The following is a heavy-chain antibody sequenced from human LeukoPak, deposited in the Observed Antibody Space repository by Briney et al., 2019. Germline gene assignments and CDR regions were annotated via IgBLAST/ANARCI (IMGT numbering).Heavy chain of an antibody. V-gene: IGHV1-18*01. CDR2: ISAYDGNT. CDR3: ARLGHTMNYYGSSGYYPLDY. Sequence: GASVKVSCKASGYTFTSYGISWVRQAPGQGLEWMGWISAYDGNTNYAQKLQGRVTMTTDTSTSTAYMELRSLRSDDTAVYYCARLGHTMNYYGSSGYYPLDYWGQGTLVTVSS. D-gene: IGHD3-22*01. J-gene: IGHJ4*02. CDR1: GYTFTSYG.